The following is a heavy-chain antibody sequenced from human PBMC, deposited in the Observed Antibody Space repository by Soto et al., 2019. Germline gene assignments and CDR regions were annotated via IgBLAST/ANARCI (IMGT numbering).Heavy chain of an antibody. D-gene: IGHD6-19*01. CDR1: GFTFDDYA. CDR2: ISWNSGSI. Sequence: GGSLRLSCAASGFTFDDYAMHWVRQAPGKGLEWVSGISWNSGSIGYADSVKGRFTISRDNAKNSLYLQMNSLRAEDTALYYCAKALSSGSTDFDYWGQETLVTVSS. V-gene: IGHV3-9*01. CDR3: AKALSSGSTDFDY. J-gene: IGHJ4*02.